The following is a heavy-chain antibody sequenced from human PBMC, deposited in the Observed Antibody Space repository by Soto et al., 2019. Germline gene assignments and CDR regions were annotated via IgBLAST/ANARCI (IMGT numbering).Heavy chain of an antibody. J-gene: IGHJ4*02. Sequence: GGSLRLSCAASGFTFSSYGMHWVRQAPGKGLEWVAVISYDGSNKYYADSVKGRFTISRDNSKNTLYLQMNSLRAEDTAVYYCATDGYPLYWGQGTLVTVSS. CDR1: GFTFSSYG. V-gene: IGHV3-30*03. CDR2: ISYDGSNK. CDR3: ATDGYPLY. D-gene: IGHD5-18*01.